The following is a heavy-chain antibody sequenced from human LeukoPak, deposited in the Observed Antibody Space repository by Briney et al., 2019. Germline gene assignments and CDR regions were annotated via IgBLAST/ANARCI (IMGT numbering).Heavy chain of an antibody. V-gene: IGHV1-18*04. CDR3: ARDRRGYSAYDGEGFDY. Sequence: ASVKVSCKASGFTFKNYGFSWVRQAPGQGLQWMGWISADNGNTKYEQNLQGRVIMTTDRSTGTAYVELTSLRSDDTAVYYCARDRRGYSAYDGEGFDYWGQGTLVTVSS. CDR1: GFTFKNYG. J-gene: IGHJ4*02. D-gene: IGHD5-12*01. CDR2: ISADNGNT.